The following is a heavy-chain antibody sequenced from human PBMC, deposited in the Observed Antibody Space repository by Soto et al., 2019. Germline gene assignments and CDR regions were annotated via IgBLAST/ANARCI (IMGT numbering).Heavy chain of an antibody. D-gene: IGHD4-4*01. CDR3: ARLRPAKNNYKGFDA. CDR1: GAALIRGIYY. V-gene: IGHV4-31*03. J-gene: IGHJ5*02. Sequence: PSETLSLTCSVSGAALIRGIYYWSWIRQVPGKGLERIGHIYVTGAVDYNPSLRDRITITQDTSERQFSLNLRLVTAADTAVYYCARLRPAKNNYKGFDAWGQGTLVTVSS. CDR2: IYVTGAV.